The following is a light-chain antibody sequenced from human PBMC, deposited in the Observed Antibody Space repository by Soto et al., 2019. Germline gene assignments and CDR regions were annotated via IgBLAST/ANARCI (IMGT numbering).Light chain of an antibody. Sequence: SYELTQPPSVSVSPGQTASITCSGDILGNRYACWYSQKPGQSPVLVIYQDAKRPSGIPERFSGSNSGDTATLTISGTQAMDEAVYYCQTWVKSTVVFGGGTKLTVL. V-gene: IGLV3-1*01. CDR3: QTWVKSTVV. CDR2: QDA. J-gene: IGLJ2*01. CDR1: ILGNRY.